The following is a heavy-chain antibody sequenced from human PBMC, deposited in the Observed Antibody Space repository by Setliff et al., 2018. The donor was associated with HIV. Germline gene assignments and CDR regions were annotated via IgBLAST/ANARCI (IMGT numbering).Heavy chain of an antibody. CDR3: ARRGALRMAVVGYFDY. J-gene: IGHJ4*02. V-gene: IGHV3-43D*04. Sequence: GGSLRLSCAASGFIFEDYAMHWVRQVPGKGLEWVALISWDGATTNYADSVKGRFTISRDSSKNSLYLQMNSLGAEDTAVYYCARRGALRMAVVGYFDYWGQGTLVTVSS. CDR2: ISWDGATT. D-gene: IGHD6-19*01. CDR1: GFIFEDYA.